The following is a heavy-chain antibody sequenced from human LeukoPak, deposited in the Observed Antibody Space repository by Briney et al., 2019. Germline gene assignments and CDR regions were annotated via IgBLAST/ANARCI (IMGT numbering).Heavy chain of an antibody. V-gene: IGHV4-38-2*02. CDR2: SFHSGVT. CDR1: DYSISSGYY. CDR3: ARMGQQLSISYFDF. J-gene: IGHJ4*02. Sequence: PSETLSVTCTVSDYSISSGYYWGWIRQDPGKGLEWIASSFHSGVTNYNPSLKRRVTVSLDTSKNQFSLRLSSVTAADTAVYFCARMGQQLSISYFDFWGQGTLVSVSS. D-gene: IGHD6-13*01.